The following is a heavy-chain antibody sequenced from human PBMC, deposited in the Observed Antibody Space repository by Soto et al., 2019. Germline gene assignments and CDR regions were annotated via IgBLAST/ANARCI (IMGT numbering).Heavy chain of an antibody. Sequence: ASVKVSFKASGYTFTSYGISWVRQAPGQGLEWMGWISAYNGNTNYAQKLQGRVTMTTDTSTSTAYMELRSLRSDDTAVYYCARDRDIVVVVAAGGDWFDPWGQGTLVTVSS. CDR1: GYTFTSYG. CDR2: ISAYNGNT. V-gene: IGHV1-18*01. CDR3: ARDRDIVVVVAAGGDWFDP. J-gene: IGHJ5*02. D-gene: IGHD2-15*01.